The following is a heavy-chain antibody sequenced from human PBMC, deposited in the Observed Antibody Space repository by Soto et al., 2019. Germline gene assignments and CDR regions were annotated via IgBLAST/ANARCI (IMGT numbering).Heavy chain of an antibody. CDR2: ISWDGDIT. J-gene: IGHJ4*02. Sequence: GGSLRLSCAASGFPFDDYAMHWVRQAPGKGLEWVSFISWDGDITYYADSVKGRFTISRDNSQNSLYLQMNSLRGEDTAFYYCAKGGGYTYGLFDYWGQGTQVTVS. CDR1: GFPFDDYA. CDR3: AKGGGYTYGLFDY. D-gene: IGHD5-18*01. V-gene: IGHV3-43D*04.